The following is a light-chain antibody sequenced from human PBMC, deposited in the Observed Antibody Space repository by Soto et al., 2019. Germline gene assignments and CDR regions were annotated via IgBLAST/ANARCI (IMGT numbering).Light chain of an antibody. CDR2: QDN. J-gene: IGLJ3*02. Sequence: FMLTQPHSVSESPGKTVTISCTRSGGSIANNYVQWYQKRPGSAPTPVIFQDNERPSGVPDRFSGSIDSSSNSASLTISGLRTEDEADYYCHSYDSSAHWVFGGGTKLTVL. V-gene: IGLV6-57*04. CDR3: HSYDSSAHWV. CDR1: GGSIANNY.